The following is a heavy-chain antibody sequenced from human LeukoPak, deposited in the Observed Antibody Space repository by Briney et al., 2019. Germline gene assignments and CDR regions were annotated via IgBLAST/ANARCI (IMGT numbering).Heavy chain of an antibody. D-gene: IGHD6-19*01. CDR3: ARAPGRAVAVSFDP. CDR1: GGSISSSSYY. Sequence: SETLSLTCTVSGGSISSSSYYWGWIRQPPGKGLEWIGSIYYSGSTYYNPSLKSRVTISVDTSKNQFSLKLSSVTAADTAVYYCARAPGRAVAVSFDPWGQGTLVTVSS. V-gene: IGHV4-39*07. J-gene: IGHJ5*02. CDR2: IYYSGST.